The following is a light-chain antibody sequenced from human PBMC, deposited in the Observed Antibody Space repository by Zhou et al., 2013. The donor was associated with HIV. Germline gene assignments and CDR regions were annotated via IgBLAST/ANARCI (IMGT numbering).Light chain of an antibody. CDR1: QSISSY. Sequence: DIQMTQSPSSLSASIGDRITITCRASQSISSYLNWYQHKPGKAPKVLIYAASSLQRGVPSRFSGSGSGTDFTLTISSLQPEDFASYYCQQTYSTPYSFGQGTKLEIK. CDR3: QQTYSTPYS. CDR2: AAS. J-gene: IGKJ2*03. V-gene: IGKV1-39*01.